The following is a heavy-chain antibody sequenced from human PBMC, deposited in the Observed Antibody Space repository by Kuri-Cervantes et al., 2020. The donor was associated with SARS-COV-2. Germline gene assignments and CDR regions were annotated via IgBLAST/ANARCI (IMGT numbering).Heavy chain of an antibody. CDR2: IKSKTDGGTT. Sequence: GESLKISCAASGSTFSNAWMSWVRQAPGKGLEWVGRIKSKTDGGTTDYAAPVKGRFTISRDDSKNTLYLQMNSLKTEDTAVYYCTTDRLNPEEPDFDYWGQGTLVTVSS. CDR3: TTDRLNPEEPDFDY. V-gene: IGHV3-15*01. CDR1: GSTFSNAW. D-gene: IGHD6-25*01. J-gene: IGHJ4*02.